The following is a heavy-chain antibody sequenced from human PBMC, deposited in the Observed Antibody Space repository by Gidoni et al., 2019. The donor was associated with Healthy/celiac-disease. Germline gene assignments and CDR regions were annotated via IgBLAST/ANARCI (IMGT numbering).Heavy chain of an antibody. CDR2: IYYSGST. Sequence: QVQLQESGPGLVKPSQTLSLTCTVSGGSISSGDYYWSWIRQPLGKGLEWIGYIYYSGSTYYNPSLKSRVTISVDTSKNQFSLKLSSVTAADTAVYYCARGEDYGDYVDAFGFDPWGQGTLVTVSS. D-gene: IGHD4-17*01. J-gene: IGHJ5*02. CDR1: GGSISSGDYY. V-gene: IGHV4-30-4*01. CDR3: ARGEDYGDYVDAFGFDP.